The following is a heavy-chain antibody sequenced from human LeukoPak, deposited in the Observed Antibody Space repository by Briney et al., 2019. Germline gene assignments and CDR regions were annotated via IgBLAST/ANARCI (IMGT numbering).Heavy chain of an antibody. CDR3: ARESGIAVAGHYFDY. D-gene: IGHD6-19*01. Sequence: SETLSLTCTVSGYSISSGYYWGWIRQPPGKGLEWIGSIYHSGSTYYNPSLKSRVTISVDTSKNQFSLKLSSVTAADTAVYYCARESGIAVAGHYFDYWGQGTLVTVSS. V-gene: IGHV4-38-2*02. CDR1: GYSISSGYY. CDR2: IYHSGST. J-gene: IGHJ4*02.